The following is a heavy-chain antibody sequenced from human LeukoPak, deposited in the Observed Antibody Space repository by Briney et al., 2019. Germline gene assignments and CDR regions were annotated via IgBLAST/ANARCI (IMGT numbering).Heavy chain of an antibody. V-gene: IGHV4-30-4*08. Sequence: PSETLSLTCAVYGGSFSGYYWSWIRQPPGKGLEWIGYIYYSGSTYYNPSLKSRVTISVDTSKNQFSLKLSSVTAADTAVYYCAREVSYGDYYYYYYGMDVWGQGTTVTVSS. CDR1: GGSFSGYY. CDR3: AREVSYGDYYYYYYGMDV. D-gene: IGHD4-17*01. CDR2: IYYSGST. J-gene: IGHJ6*02.